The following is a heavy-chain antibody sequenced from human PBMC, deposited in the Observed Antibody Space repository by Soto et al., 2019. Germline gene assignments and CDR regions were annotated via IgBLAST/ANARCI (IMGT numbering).Heavy chain of an antibody. CDR1: GYTFTSYA. Sequence: QVQLVQSGAEVKKPGASVKVSCKASGYTFTSYAMHWVRQAPGQRLEWMGWINAGNGNTKYSQKFQGRVTITRDTPAGTAYMGLGGLSSENTAVYYCAGGFSGGDADWFAPGGQGSLVTVSS. J-gene: IGHJ5*02. CDR3: AGGFSGGDADWFAP. V-gene: IGHV1-3*01. CDR2: INAGNGNT. D-gene: IGHD2-21*02.